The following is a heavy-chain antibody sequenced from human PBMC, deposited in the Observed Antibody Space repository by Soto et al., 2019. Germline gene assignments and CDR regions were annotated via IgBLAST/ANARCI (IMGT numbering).Heavy chain of an antibody. Sequence: QVQLVESGGGLVKPGGSLRLSCEASGFTFGDYYMSWIRQAPGKGLEWISYISSGGSTTFYADSLKGRFTISRDNAQNSIYLQIISLRAEDTAVYDCAIDAGSADESSGYHYAFDFWGQGSRVTVSS. D-gene: IGHD3-22*01. V-gene: IGHV3-11*01. CDR1: GFTFGDYY. CDR3: AIDAGSADESSGYHYAFDF. J-gene: IGHJ4*02. CDR2: ISSGGSTT.